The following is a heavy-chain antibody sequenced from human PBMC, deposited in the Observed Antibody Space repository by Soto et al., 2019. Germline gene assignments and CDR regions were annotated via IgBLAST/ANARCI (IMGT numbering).Heavy chain of an antibody. Sequence: QVQLVQSGAEVKKPGSSVKVSCKASGGTFSSYAISWVRQAPGQGLEWMGWIIPIFGTANYAQKFQGRVTITADKSTSTAYMELSSLRSEDTAVYYCARGSGDYNWNPYYFDYWGQGTLVTVSS. CDR2: IIPIFGTA. V-gene: IGHV1-69*06. D-gene: IGHD1-20*01. J-gene: IGHJ4*02. CDR1: GGTFSSYA. CDR3: ARGSGDYNWNPYYFDY.